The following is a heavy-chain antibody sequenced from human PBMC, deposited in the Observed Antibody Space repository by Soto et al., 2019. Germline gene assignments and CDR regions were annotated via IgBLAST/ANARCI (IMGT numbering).Heavy chain of an antibody. CDR1: GGSNSSGDYY. CDR2: IYYSGST. Sequence: SETLSLTRPVSGGSNSSGDYYWSWIRPPPGKGLEWIGYIYYSGSTYYNPSLKSRVTISVDTSKNQFSLKLSSVTAADTAVYYCARVLITIFGVAPGWFDPWGQGTLVTVSS. CDR3: ARVLITIFGVAPGWFDP. V-gene: IGHV4-30-4*01. D-gene: IGHD3-3*01. J-gene: IGHJ5*02.